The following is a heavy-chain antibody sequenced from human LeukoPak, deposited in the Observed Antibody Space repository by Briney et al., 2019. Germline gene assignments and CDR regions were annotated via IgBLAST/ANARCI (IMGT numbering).Heavy chain of an antibody. D-gene: IGHD3-10*01. CDR1: GFTFSSYP. Sequence: GGSLRLSCAASGFTFSSYPMHWVRQAPGKGLEYVSAISSNGGSTYYANSVKGRFTISRDNSKNTLYLQMGSLRVEDMAVYYCARPYGSGSYYALSNWGQGTLVTVSS. V-gene: IGHV3-64*01. CDR2: ISSNGGST. CDR3: ARPYGSGSYYALSN. J-gene: IGHJ4*02.